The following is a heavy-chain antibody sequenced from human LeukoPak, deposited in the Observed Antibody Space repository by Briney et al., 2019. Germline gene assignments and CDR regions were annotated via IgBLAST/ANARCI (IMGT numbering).Heavy chain of an antibody. Sequence: PGRSLRLSCAASGFRFNNYAMHWIRQPPGTGLEWVAVISMDGIQEYYADSVKGRFSISRDNSKNTLYLQMNSLRSEDTAVYYCAREVYSYVLDALDLWGQGTMVTVSS. V-gene: IGHV3-30*04. CDR2: ISMDGIQE. CDR3: AREVYSYVLDALDL. CDR1: GFRFNNYA. D-gene: IGHD5-18*01. J-gene: IGHJ3*01.